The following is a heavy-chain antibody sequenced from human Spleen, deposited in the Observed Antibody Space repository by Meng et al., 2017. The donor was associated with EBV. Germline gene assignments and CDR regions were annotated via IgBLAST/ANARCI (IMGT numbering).Heavy chain of an antibody. CDR2: IYYSGGT. V-gene: IGHV4-34*01. D-gene: IGHD1-26*01. J-gene: IGHJ4*02. CDR1: GGSFSDYY. Sequence: VQLLQWGAGLLKPSETLSLTCAVYGGSFSDYYWNWIRQPPGKGLEWIGYIYYSGGTYYNPSLKSRVSISVDTSKNQFSLRLTSVTAADTAVYYCAREHEVGVASWVDYWGQGALVTVSS. CDR3: AREHEVGVASWVDY.